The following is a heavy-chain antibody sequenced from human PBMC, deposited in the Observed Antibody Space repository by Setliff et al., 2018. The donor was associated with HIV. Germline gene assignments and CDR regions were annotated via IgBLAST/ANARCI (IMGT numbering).Heavy chain of an antibody. V-gene: IGHV4-39*01. D-gene: IGHD3-22*01. CDR2: IYYSGST. Sequence: SETLSLTCTVSGGSISNSDFYWGWIRQSPGKGLEWIGSIYYSGSTYYNPSLKSRVTISVDTSKNQFSLKLSSVTAADAAVYYCASRVYYYDSSGYLREEGFDPWGQGTLVTVSS. CDR3: ASRVYYYDSSGYLREEGFDP. CDR1: GGSISNSDFY. J-gene: IGHJ5*02.